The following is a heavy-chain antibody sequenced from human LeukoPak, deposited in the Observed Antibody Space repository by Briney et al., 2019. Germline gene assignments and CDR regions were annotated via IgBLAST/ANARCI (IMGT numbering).Heavy chain of an antibody. J-gene: IGHJ4*02. Sequence: PSETLSLTCAVYGGSFSGYYWSWIRQPPGKGLEWIGEINHSGSTNCNPSLKSRVTISVDTSKNQFSLKLSSVTAADTAVYYCARNKQQLVRYFDYWGQGTLVTVSS. V-gene: IGHV4-34*01. CDR3: ARNKQQLVRYFDY. CDR2: INHSGST. CDR1: GGSFSGYY. D-gene: IGHD6-13*01.